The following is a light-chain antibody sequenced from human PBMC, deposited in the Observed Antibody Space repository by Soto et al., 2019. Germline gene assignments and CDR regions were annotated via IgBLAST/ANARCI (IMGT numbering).Light chain of an antibody. J-gene: IGKJ1*01. V-gene: IGKV3-20*01. Sequence: TQSPSTLSASIGDRVTITCRASQSVSSNYLAWYQQKPGQAPRLLIYGASIRATGIPDRFSGSGSGTDFTLTISRLEPGDFAVYYCQQYGSSSWTFGQGTKVDIK. CDR1: QSVSSNY. CDR2: GAS. CDR3: QQYGSSSWT.